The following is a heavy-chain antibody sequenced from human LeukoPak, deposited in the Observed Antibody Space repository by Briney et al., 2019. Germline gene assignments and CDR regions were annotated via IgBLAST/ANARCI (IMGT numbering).Heavy chain of an antibody. D-gene: IGHD6-19*01. Sequence: SETLSVICTVSGGSISNYYWSWIRQPPGKGLEWIGNIYYSGSTNYNPSLKSRVTISVNTSKNQFSLKLSSVTAADTAVYYCARGSGWYYDWGQGTLVTVSS. CDR2: IYYSGST. CDR3: ARGSGWYYD. CDR1: GGSISNYY. V-gene: IGHV4-59*01. J-gene: IGHJ4*02.